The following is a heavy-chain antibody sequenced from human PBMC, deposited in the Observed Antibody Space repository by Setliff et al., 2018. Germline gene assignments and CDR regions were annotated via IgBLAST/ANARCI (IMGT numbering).Heavy chain of an antibody. Sequence: ASVKVSCKTSGYTFTNYGITWVRQAPGQGLEWMGWINNYSFKTNYPQKFQDRVTLTADTSTTTAYLQLTNLRSDDTAIYFCSRLVRFCTRTSCQRLSGDEYWGQGALVTVSS. CDR2: INNYSFKT. J-gene: IGHJ4*02. CDR3: SRLVRFCTRTSCQRLSGDEY. D-gene: IGHD2-2*01. CDR1: GYTFTNYG. V-gene: IGHV1-18*01.